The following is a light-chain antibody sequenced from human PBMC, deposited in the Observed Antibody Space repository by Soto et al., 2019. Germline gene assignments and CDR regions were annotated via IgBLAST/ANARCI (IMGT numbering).Light chain of an antibody. CDR3: QQYNSYTWT. CDR1: QSISSW. J-gene: IGKJ1*01. Sequence: DIQMTQSPSTLSASVGDRVTITCRASQSISSWLAWYQQKPGKAPKLLIYKASSLESGVPSRFSGSGPGTEFTLTISGLQPDDFATYYCQQYNSYTWTFGQGTKVDIK. V-gene: IGKV1-5*03. CDR2: KAS.